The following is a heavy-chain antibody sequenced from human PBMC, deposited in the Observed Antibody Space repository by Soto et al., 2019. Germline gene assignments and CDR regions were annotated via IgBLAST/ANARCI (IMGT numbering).Heavy chain of an antibody. V-gene: IGHV1-2*02. CDR1: GYTFTDYY. J-gene: IGHJ4*02. Sequence: EASVKVSCKASGYTFTDYYVHCVRQAPGQGLEWMGWINPNSGGTKSAQKFQGRVTMTRDTSISTAYMELSRLRSDDTAVYYCARRRGDYYDSSGYHYYFDYWGQGTLVTVSS. D-gene: IGHD3-22*01. CDR3: ARRRGDYYDSSGYHYYFDY. CDR2: INPNSGGT.